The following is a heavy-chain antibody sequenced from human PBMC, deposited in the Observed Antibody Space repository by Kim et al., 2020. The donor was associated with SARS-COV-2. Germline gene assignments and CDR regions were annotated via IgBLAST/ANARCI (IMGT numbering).Heavy chain of an antibody. D-gene: IGHD6-19*01. V-gene: IGHV4-4*02. CDR2: VNYSGNT. CDR3: ARAVSSAWTLRDLFDP. CDR1: GGSISSSNW. Sequence: SETLSLTCAVSGGSISSSNWWCWVRQPAGKGLEWIGEVNYSGNTEYNPSLKGRVTISVDKSKNQFSLNLRSVTAAGTDLYYCARAVSSAWTLRDLFDPWGQGTLVTVSS. J-gene: IGHJ5*02.